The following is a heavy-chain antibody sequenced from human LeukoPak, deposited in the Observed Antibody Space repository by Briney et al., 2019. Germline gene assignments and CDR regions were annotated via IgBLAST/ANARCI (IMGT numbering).Heavy chain of an antibody. CDR2: IDTDGSST. CDR3: ARVGGWSDFDY. CDR1: GFSFSTYR. J-gene: IGHJ4*02. Sequence: GGSLRLSCAASGFSFSTYRMHWVRQAPGKGLVWVSLIDTDGSSTPYADSAKGRFTISRDNANNTLYLKMNSLRAEDTAVYYCARVGGWSDFDYWGQGTLVTVSS. D-gene: IGHD3-3*01. V-gene: IGHV3-74*01.